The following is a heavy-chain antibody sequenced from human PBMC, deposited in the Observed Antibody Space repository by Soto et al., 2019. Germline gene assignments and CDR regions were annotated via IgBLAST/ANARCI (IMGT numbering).Heavy chain of an antibody. CDR2: IYYSGST. V-gene: IGHV4-59*01. CDR1: GGSISSYY. CDR3: ARWGNGNSPGGHY. D-gene: IGHD2-8*01. J-gene: IGHJ4*02. Sequence: SETLSLTCTVSGGSISSYYWSWIRQPPGKGLEWIGYIYYSGSTNYNPSLKSRVTISVDTSKNQFSLKLSSVTAADTAVYYCARWGNGNSPGGHYWGQGTLVTVSS.